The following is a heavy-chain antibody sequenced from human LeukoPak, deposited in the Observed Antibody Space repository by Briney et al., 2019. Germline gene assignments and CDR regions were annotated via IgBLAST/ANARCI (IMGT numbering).Heavy chain of an antibody. CDR3: ASANYVGGLDY. Sequence: GGSLRPSCAASGFTFSSYSMNWVRQAPGKGLEWVSSISSSSSYIYYADSVKGRFTISRDNAKNSLYLQMNSLRAEDTAVYCCASANYVGGLDYWGQGTLVTVSS. CDR1: GFTFSSYS. J-gene: IGHJ4*02. CDR2: ISSSSSYI. V-gene: IGHV3-21*01. D-gene: IGHD4/OR15-4a*01.